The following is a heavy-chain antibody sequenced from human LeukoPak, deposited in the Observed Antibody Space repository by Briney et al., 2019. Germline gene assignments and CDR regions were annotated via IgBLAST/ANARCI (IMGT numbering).Heavy chain of an antibody. CDR2: ISSSSITI. CDR3: ARDPGHSSGRY. D-gene: IGHD6-19*01. J-gene: IGHJ4*02. V-gene: IGHV3-48*04. CDR1: GFTFSSYS. Sequence: GGSLRLSCAASGFTFSSYSMNWVRQAPGKGLEWVSYISSSSITIYYADSVKGRFTISRDNAKNSLYLQMNSLRAEDTAVYYCARDPGHSSGRYWGQGTLVTVSS.